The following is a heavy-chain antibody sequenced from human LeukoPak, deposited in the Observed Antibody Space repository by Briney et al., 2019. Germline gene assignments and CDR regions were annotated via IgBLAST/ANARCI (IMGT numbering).Heavy chain of an antibody. Sequence: GGSLRLSCAASGFTFSSYSMNWVRQAPGKGLEWVSSISSSSSYIYYADSVKGRFTISRDNSKNTLYLQMNSLRAEDTAVYYCAKDLAFDPWGQGTLVTVSS. CDR3: AKDLAFDP. V-gene: IGHV3-21*04. J-gene: IGHJ5*02. CDR1: GFTFSSYS. CDR2: ISSSSSYI.